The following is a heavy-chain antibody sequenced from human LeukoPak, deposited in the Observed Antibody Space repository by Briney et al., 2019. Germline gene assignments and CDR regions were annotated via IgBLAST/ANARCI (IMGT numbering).Heavy chain of an antibody. CDR3: ARLMIATRAFDI. V-gene: IGHV1-18*01. J-gene: IGHJ3*02. CDR1: GYTFTSYG. D-gene: IGHD3-22*01. Sequence: ASVKVSCKASGYTFTSYGISWVRQAPGQGLEWMGWISAYNGNTNYAQKFQGRVTMTRNTSISTAYMELSSLRSEDTAVYYCARLMIATRAFDIWGQGTMVTVSS. CDR2: ISAYNGNT.